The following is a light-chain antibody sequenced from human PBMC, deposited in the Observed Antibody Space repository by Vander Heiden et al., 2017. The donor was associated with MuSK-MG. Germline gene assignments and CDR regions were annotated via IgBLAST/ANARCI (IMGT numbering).Light chain of an antibody. CDR1: SSNIGSNP. CDR3: AAWDDSLNGVV. J-gene: IGLJ2*01. CDR2: TNN. Sequence: QSVLTQPPSASATPGQRVTISCSGSSSNIGSNPVNWYPHLPGTAPKLLIYTNNQRPSGVPDRFSGSKSGTSASLAISALQSEDEADYYCAAWDDSLNGVVFGGGTKLTVL. V-gene: IGLV1-44*01.